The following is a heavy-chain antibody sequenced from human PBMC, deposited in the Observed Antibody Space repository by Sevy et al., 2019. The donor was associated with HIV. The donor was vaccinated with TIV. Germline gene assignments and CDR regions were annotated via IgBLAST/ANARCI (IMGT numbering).Heavy chain of an antibody. J-gene: IGHJ4*02. D-gene: IGHD3-22*01. V-gene: IGHV1-2*06. CDR3: AGGGDFTYYYDSSGTTFDY. CDR1: GYTFTGYY. Sequence: ASVKVSCKASGYTFTGYYMHWVRQAPGQGLEWMGRINPNSGGTNYAQKFQGRVTMTRDTSISTAYMELRRLRSDDTAVDYCAGGGDFTYYYDSSGTTFDYWGQGTLVTVSS. CDR2: INPNSGGT.